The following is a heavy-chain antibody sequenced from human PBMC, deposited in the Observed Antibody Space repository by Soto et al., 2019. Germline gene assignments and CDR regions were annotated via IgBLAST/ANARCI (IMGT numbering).Heavy chain of an antibody. D-gene: IGHD3-9*01. CDR1: GYTFTING. CDR3: ARVPIRYFNYPYYFDY. CDR2: ISAYNGNT. J-gene: IGHJ4*02. Sequence: VKVSCKASGYTFTINGIGWVRQAPGQGLEWMGWISAYNGNTNYAQKLQGRVTMTTDTSTSTAYMELRSLRSDDTAVYYCARVPIRYFNYPYYFDYWGQGTLVTVS. V-gene: IGHV1-18*01.